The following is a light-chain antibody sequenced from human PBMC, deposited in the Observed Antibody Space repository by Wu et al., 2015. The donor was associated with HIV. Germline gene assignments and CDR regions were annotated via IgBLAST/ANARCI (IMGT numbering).Light chain of an antibody. CDR1: QSISNW. V-gene: IGKV1-5*03. Sequence: DIQMTQSPSTLSAFVGDRVTITCRASQSISNWLAWYQQQPGKAPKLLIYKASTLESGVPSRFSGSGSGTESTLTISSLQPDDFATYYCQKYNRAPFTFGPGTKVDIK. J-gene: IGKJ3*01. CDR3: QKYNRAPFT. CDR2: KAS.